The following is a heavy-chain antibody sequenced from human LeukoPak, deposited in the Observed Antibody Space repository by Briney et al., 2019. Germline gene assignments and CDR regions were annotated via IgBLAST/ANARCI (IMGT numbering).Heavy chain of an antibody. CDR2: INNDGTNT. V-gene: IGHV3-74*01. D-gene: IGHD3-22*01. J-gene: IGHJ3*02. Sequence: GGSLRLSCAASGFTFSDYWIHWVRQAPGKGLVWVSRINNDGTNTIYADSVKGRFSISRDNAKNTLSLQMSSVRAEDTAVYYYARGGFLHSFDIWGQGTMVTVSS. CDR1: GFTFSDYW. CDR3: ARGGFLHSFDI.